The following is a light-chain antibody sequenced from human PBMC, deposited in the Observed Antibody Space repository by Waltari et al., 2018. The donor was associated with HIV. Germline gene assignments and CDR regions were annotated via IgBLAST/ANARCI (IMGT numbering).Light chain of an antibody. CDR2: EVS. CDR3: CSYVSNVI. CDR1: TGEVASFKL. V-gene: IGLV2-23*02. J-gene: IGLJ2*01. Sequence: QSALTQSASVSGSPGQSPTIPCTRTTGEVASFKLVSWYQQHPGKAPKLMIYEVSKRPSGVSDRFSGSKSGDTASLTISGLQAEDEADYYCCSYVSNVIFGGGTKLTVL.